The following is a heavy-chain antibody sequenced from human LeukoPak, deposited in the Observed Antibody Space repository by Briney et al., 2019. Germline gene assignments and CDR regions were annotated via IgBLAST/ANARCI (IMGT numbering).Heavy chain of an antibody. CDR3: AKDRLGGPYFFHY. V-gene: IGHV3-23*01. Sequence: PGGSLRLSCAASGFTFSNYAMRWVRQAPGKGLEWVSGISGSGDSTYYADSVKGRFTISRDNSKNTLYLQMNSLRAEDTAVYFCAKDRLGGPYFFHYWGQGTLVTVSS. D-gene: IGHD3-16*01. CDR1: GFTFSNYA. CDR2: ISGSGDST. J-gene: IGHJ4*02.